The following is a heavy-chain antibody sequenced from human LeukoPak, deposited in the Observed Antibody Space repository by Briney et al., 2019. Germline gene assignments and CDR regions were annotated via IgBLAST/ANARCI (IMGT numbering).Heavy chain of an antibody. CDR1: GGSISRDY. Sequence: SETLSLTCTVSGGSISRDYWSWIRQPPGKGLEWIGYIYYTGSTNYNPSLKSRVTISVDTSKNSLYLQMNSLRAEDTAVYYCARGTLGGQRGFDYWGQGTLVTVSS. CDR2: IYYTGST. D-gene: IGHD3-16*01. CDR3: ARGTLGGQRGFDY. J-gene: IGHJ4*02. V-gene: IGHV4-59*12.